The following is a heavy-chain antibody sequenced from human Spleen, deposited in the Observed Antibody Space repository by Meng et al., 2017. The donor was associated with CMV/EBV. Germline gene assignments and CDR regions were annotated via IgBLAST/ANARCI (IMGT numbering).Heavy chain of an antibody. CDR3: ARSAGDYSDFDY. J-gene: IGHJ4*02. V-gene: IGHV1-8*03. CDR1: RDTFTNFD. Sequence: SGKASRDTFTNFDINWVRQATGQGLGLVGWINPNGGNTSYTQKFQGRVTITRNTSISTAYMELSSLKSEDTAVYYCARSAGDYSDFDYWGQGTLVTV. D-gene: IGHD4-11*01. CDR2: INPNGGNT.